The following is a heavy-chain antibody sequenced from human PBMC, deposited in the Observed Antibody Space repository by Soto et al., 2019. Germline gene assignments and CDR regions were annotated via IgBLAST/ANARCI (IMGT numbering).Heavy chain of an antibody. CDR1: GGSFSGYY. CDR3: ARARQGTSLYYYYYMDV. Sequence: SETLSLTCAVYGGSFSGYYWSWIRQPPGKGLEWIGEINHSGSTNYNPSLKSRVTISVDTSKNQFSLKLSSVTAADTAVYYCARARQGTSLYYYYYMDVWGKGTTVTVSS. V-gene: IGHV4-34*01. CDR2: INHSGST. J-gene: IGHJ6*03. D-gene: IGHD2-2*01.